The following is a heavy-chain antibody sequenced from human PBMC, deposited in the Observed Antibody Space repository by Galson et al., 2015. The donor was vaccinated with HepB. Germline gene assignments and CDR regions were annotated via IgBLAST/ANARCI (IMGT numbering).Heavy chain of an antibody. D-gene: IGHD3-10*01. J-gene: IGHJ5*02. CDR2: INAGNGNT. CDR1: GYTFTSYA. V-gene: IGHV1-3*01. Sequence: SVKVSCKASGYTFTSYAMHWVRQASGQRLEWMGWINAGNGNTKCSQKFQGRVTITRDTSASTAYMELSSLRSEDTAVYYCARAPLWFGELRGNNWFDPWGQGTLVTVSS. CDR3: ARAPLWFGELRGNNWFDP.